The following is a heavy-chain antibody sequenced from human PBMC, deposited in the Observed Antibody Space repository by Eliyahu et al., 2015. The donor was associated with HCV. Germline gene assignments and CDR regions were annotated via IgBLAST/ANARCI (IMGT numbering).Heavy chain of an antibody. CDR2: IYGNGGDS. Sequence: EVQLVESGGNVVRPGGSVRLSCVASGFTFDDYGMSWVRQVVGKGLEWVSGIYGNGGDSNYADSVKGRFTISRDSANNSLYLQMNSLRVEDAALYYCVREGPYGAGTAYRNFGNYFDYWGQGTLVTVSS. D-gene: IGHD3-10*01. CDR3: VREGPYGAGTAYRNFGNYFDY. V-gene: IGHV3-20*04. J-gene: IGHJ4*02. CDR1: GFTFDDYG.